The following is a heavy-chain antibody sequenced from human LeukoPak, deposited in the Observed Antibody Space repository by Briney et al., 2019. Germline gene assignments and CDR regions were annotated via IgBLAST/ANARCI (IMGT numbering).Heavy chain of an antibody. Sequence: TGGSLRLSCAASGFTFSSYAMTWVRQAPGKGLEWVSTISGSGGSTYYADSVKGRFTISRDSSKNTLYLQMNSLRAEDTAVYYCERPMTTGSYYYGLDVWGQGTTVTVSS. CDR3: ERPMTTGSYYYGLDV. V-gene: IGHV3-23*01. D-gene: IGHD4-17*01. CDR2: ISGSGGST. J-gene: IGHJ6*02. CDR1: GFTFSSYA.